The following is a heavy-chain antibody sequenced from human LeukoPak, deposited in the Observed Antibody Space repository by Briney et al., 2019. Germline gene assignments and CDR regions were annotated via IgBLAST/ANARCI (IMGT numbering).Heavy chain of an antibody. CDR1: RYTFTGYY. V-gene: IGHV1-2*02. CDR3: ARGNWTHNVY. D-gene: IGHD1-20*01. Sequence: ASVKDSSMASRYTFTGYYMHWVRQAPGQGVEWMGWINPNRGGTNYAQTLQGGVTMTRETSLSTAYMELSRLRDDGTAVYYCARGNWTHNVYWGEGTLVAVCS. J-gene: IGHJ4*02. CDR2: INPNRGGT.